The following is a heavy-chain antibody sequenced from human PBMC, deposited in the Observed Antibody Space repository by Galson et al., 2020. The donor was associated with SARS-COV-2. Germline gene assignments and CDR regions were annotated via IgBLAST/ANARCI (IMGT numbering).Heavy chain of an antibody. J-gene: IGHJ6*02. CDR1: GFTFSNYA. CDR2: ISGSGGTS. D-gene: IGHD6-6*01. CDR3: AKDISSAPHCYGWDV. Sequence: GESLKISCAASGFTFSNYAMSWVRQAPGKGLEWVSAISGSGGTSYYADSVKGRFTISRDNSENTLYLQMNRLRAGDTAVYYCAKDISSAPHCYGWDVWGQGTTVTVSS. V-gene: IGHV3-23*01.